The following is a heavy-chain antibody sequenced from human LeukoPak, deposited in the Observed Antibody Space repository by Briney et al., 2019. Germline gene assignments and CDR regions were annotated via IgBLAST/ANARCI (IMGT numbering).Heavy chain of an antibody. D-gene: IGHD2-8*02. CDR2: IWSDGNNR. J-gene: IGHJ6*03. CDR1: GFSFRNYG. CDR3: AKDPGASVSGFHMDV. Sequence: GGSLRLSCAASGFSFRNYGMHWVRQATGKGLEWVSFIWSDGNNRFYADSVKGRFTISRDNSKNMLFLQMDTLRAEDTAPYYCAKDPGASVSGFHMDVWGKGTTVIVSS. V-gene: IGHV3-30*02.